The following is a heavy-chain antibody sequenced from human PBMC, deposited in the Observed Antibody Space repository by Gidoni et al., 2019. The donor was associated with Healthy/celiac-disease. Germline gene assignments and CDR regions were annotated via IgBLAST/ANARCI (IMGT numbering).Heavy chain of an antibody. D-gene: IGHD1-26*01. CDR3: ARGSGSYPPDHFDY. Sequence: QVQLVQSGADVKKPGSSVKVPCKASGGTFSSYAISWVRQAPGQGLEWMGGIIPIFGTANYAQKFQGRVTITADESTSTAYMGLSSLRSEDTAVYYCARGSGSYPPDHFDYWGQGTLVTVSS. CDR1: GGTFSSYA. V-gene: IGHV1-69*01. CDR2: IIPIFGTA. J-gene: IGHJ4*02.